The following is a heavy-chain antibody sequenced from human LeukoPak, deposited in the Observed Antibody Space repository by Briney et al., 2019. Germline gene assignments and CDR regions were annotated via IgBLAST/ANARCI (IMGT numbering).Heavy chain of an antibody. V-gene: IGHV4-59*12. J-gene: IGHJ4*02. D-gene: IGHD6-6*01. CDR3: ARGVARSSKFHFSYYFDY. Sequence: SETLSLTCTVSAGSISSYYWSWIRQPPGKGLEWIGYIYYTGSTNYNPSLKSRVTISVDTSKNQFSLKLSSVTAADTAVYYCARGVARSSKFHFSYYFDYWGQGTLVTVSS. CDR2: IYYTGST. CDR1: AGSISSYY.